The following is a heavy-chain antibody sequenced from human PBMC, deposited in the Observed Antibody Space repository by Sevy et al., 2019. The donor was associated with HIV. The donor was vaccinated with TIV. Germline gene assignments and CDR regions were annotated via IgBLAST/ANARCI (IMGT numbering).Heavy chain of an antibody. CDR2: ISGSGGST. V-gene: IGHV3-23*01. CDR1: GFTFSSYA. CDR3: AKDDGYRSPSLAN. D-gene: IGHD6-13*01. Sequence: GGSLRLSCAASGFTFSSYAMTWVRQAPGKGLEWVSLISGSGGSTFYADSVKGRFTISRDNSKNTLYLQMNSLRADDTAVYYCAKDDGYRSPSLANWGQRTLVTVSS. J-gene: IGHJ4*02.